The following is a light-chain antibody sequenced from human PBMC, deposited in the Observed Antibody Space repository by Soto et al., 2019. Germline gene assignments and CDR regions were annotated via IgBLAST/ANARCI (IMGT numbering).Light chain of an antibody. CDR3: QTRSNWPLT. Sequence: EIVLTQSPATLSLSPGERATLSCRTSQSVGRNLAWYQQKPGQAPRLLMYDTSNRATGIPARFSGSGSGTAFTLTINTLEPEDFGVYYCQTRSNWPLTFGGGTKVEIK. CDR2: DTS. J-gene: IGKJ4*01. CDR1: QSVGRN. V-gene: IGKV3-11*01.